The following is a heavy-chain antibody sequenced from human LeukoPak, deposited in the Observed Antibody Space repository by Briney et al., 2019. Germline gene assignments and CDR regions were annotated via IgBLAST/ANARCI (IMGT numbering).Heavy chain of an antibody. D-gene: IGHD2-2*03. CDR2: IIPIFGTA. V-gene: IGHV1-69*01. Sequence: ASMKVSCKASGGTFSSYAISWVRQAPGQGLEWMGGIIPIFGTANYAQKFQGRVTITADESTSTAYMELSSLRSEDTAVYYCARVGIVVVPAGYDAFDIWGQGTMVTVSS. CDR1: GGTFSSYA. CDR3: ARVGIVVVPAGYDAFDI. J-gene: IGHJ3*02.